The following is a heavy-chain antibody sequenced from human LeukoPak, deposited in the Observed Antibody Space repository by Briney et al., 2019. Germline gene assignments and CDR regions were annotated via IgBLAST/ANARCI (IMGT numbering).Heavy chain of an antibody. J-gene: IGHJ6*02. D-gene: IGHD5-18*01. CDR3: ARAESGYSYGYIYYYGMDV. V-gene: IGHV3-53*01. CDR1: GFTVSSNY. Sequence: GGSLRLSCAASGFTVSSNYMSWVRQAPGKWLEWVSVIYSGGSTYYADSVKGRFTISRDNSKNTLYLQMNSLRAEDTAVYYCARAESGYSYGYIYYYGMDVWGQGTTVTVSS. CDR2: IYSGGST.